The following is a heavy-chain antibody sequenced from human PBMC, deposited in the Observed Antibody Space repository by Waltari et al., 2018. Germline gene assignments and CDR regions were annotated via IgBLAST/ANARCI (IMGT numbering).Heavy chain of an antibody. Sequence: EVQMVESGGGSVKPGDSLRLSCVASGFGFTAAWLTWVRQAPGKGFGGVGRIKSQNDGGTTDFAASVRGRFSISRDDSQNMVFLRMNSLRVEDTALYYCTTLDAPWGGWGHGTLVTVSS. D-gene: IGHD7-27*01. CDR2: IKSQNDGGTT. J-gene: IGHJ4*01. CDR3: TTLDAPWGG. V-gene: IGHV3-15*01. CDR1: GFGFTAAW.